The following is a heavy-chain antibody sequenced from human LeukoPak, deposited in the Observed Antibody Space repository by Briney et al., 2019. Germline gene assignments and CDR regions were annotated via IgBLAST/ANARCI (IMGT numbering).Heavy chain of an antibody. CDR2: ISSSGSTI. CDR3: YGGSGSDENWFDP. V-gene: IGHV3-48*03. CDR1: GFTFSSYE. Sequence: GGSLRLSCAASGFTFSSYEMNWVRQAPGKGLEWVSYISSSGSTIYYADSVKGRFTISRDNAKNSLYLQMNSLRAEDTAVYYCYGGSGSDENWFDPWGQGTLVTVSS. D-gene: IGHD4-23*01. J-gene: IGHJ5*02.